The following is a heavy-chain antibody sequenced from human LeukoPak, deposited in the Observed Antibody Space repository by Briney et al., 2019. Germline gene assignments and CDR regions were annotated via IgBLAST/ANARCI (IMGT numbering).Heavy chain of an antibody. Sequence: SVKVSCKASGGTFSSYAISWVRQAPGQGLEWMGGIIPIFGTANYAQKFQGRVTITADESTSTAYMELSSLRSEDTAVYYCARALLSNGGSIAARPPYYYYMDVWGKGTTVTVSS. CDR2: IIPIFGTA. CDR3: ARALLSNGGSIAARPPYYYYMDV. CDR1: GGTFSSYA. J-gene: IGHJ6*03. D-gene: IGHD6-6*01. V-gene: IGHV1-69*13.